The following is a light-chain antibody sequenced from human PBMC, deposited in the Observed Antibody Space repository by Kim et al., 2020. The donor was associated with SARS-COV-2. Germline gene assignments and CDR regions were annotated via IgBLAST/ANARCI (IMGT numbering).Light chain of an antibody. CDR2: DDN. J-gene: IGLJ2*01. V-gene: IGLV6-57*03. Sequence: VTLCCNRSSGCIAASYGQWFQQRPGSAPSSVLDDDNQRPSGVPFRFSESIDRSSNSASLTISGLKTDDEADYYCQSYVSSNHEVKFGGGTQLTVL. CDR1: SGCIAASY. CDR3: QSYVSSNHEVK.